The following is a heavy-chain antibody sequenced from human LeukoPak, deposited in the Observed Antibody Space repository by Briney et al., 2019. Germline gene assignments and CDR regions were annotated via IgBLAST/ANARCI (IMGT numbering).Heavy chain of an antibody. J-gene: IGHJ4*02. D-gene: IGHD3-22*01. Sequence: GGSLRLSCAGSGFTFSSYGMSWVRQAPGKGLEWVSYISSSGSTIYYADSVKGRFTISRDNAKNSLYLQMNSLRAEDTAVYYCARVLAYYYDSSAKPQWGQGTLVTVSS. CDR1: GFTFSSYG. V-gene: IGHV3-48*04. CDR3: ARVLAYYYDSSAKPQ. CDR2: ISSSGSTI.